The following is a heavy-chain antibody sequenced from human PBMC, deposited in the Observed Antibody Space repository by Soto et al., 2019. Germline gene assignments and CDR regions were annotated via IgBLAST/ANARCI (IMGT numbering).Heavy chain of an antibody. V-gene: IGHV4-39*01. CDR1: GGSVSSSGSY. J-gene: IGHJ4*02. D-gene: IGHD6-13*01. CDR2: IYYSGST. Sequence: QLQLQESGPGLVKPSETLSLTCTVSGGSVSSSGSYWGWIRQPPGKGLEWIGSIYYSGSTYYNPSLKPRVTISVDTSKNKFSRKLRSVTAADTAVYYCARHEVGSATYVRAAAGFLDYWGQGTLVTVSS. CDR3: ARHEVGSATYVRAAAGFLDY.